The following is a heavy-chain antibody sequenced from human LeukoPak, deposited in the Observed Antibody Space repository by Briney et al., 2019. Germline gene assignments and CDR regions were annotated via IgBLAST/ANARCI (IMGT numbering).Heavy chain of an antibody. Sequence: GGSPRLSCAASGFTFSSFWMSWVRQAPGKGLEWVANIKEDGSEKYYVASVKGRFTISRDNAKNSLYLQMNSLRAEDTALYYCARHVLAVRSFDPWGQGTLVTVSS. D-gene: IGHD6-6*01. CDR1: GFTFSSFW. CDR3: ARHVLAVRSFDP. CDR2: IKEDGSEK. J-gene: IGHJ5*02. V-gene: IGHV3-7*01.